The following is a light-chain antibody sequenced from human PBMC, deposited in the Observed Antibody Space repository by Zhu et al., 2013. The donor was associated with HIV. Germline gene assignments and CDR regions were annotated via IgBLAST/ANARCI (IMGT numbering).Light chain of an antibody. CDR1: QFVGSSTF. CDR2: HAS. V-gene: IGKV3-20*01. CDR3: QQYDTSTPMYT. Sequence: DIVLTQSPGTLSLSPGDTATLSCRASQFVGSSTFLAWYQQKRGQAPRLLIYHASTRATGIPDRFSGSESGTDFTLTISRLEPEDFAKYYCQQYDTSTPMYTFGQGTNLEIK. J-gene: IGKJ2*01.